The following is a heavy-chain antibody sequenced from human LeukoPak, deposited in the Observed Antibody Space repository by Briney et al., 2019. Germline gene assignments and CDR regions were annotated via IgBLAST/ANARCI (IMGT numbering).Heavy chain of an antibody. J-gene: IGHJ4*02. V-gene: IGHV3-23*01. CDR3: AKHSSAPGWGFDY. CDR2: ISGSGGIT. CDR1: GFTFSSYA. Sequence: QPGGSLRLSCAASGFTFSSYATSWVRQAPGKGLEWVSGISGSGGITYYADSVKGRFTISRDNSKNTLYLQMNSLRAEDTAVYYCAKHSSAPGWGFDYWGQGTLVTVSS. D-gene: IGHD6-25*01.